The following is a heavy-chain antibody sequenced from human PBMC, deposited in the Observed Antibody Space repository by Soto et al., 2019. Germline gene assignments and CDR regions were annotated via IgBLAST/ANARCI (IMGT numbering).Heavy chain of an antibody. CDR1: GYTFTSYG. Sequence: ASVKVSCKASGYTFTSYGISWVRQAPGQGLEWMGWISAYNGIANYAQKFQGRVTITADKSTSTAYMELSSLRSEDTAVYYCARGASYDSSGYGYGMDVWGQGTTVTVSS. D-gene: IGHD3-22*01. V-gene: IGHV1-18*01. J-gene: IGHJ6*02. CDR2: ISAYNGIA. CDR3: ARGASYDSSGYGYGMDV.